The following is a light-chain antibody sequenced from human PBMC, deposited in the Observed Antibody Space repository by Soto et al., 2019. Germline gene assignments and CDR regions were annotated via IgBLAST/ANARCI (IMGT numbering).Light chain of an antibody. CDR2: SAS. CDR3: HQYNHWLTWT. CDR1: QSVSSK. Sequence: EIVMTQSPATLSLSPGQRATLSCRASQSVSSKLAWYHQRPGQAPRLLIYSASTRATGIPARFSGSGSGTEFTLTISSLQSEDFAVYYCHQYNHWLTWTFGQGTKVDIK. V-gene: IGKV3-15*01. J-gene: IGKJ1*01.